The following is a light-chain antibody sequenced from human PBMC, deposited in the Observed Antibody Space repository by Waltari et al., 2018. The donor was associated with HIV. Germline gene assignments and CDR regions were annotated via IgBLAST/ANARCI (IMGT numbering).Light chain of an antibody. J-gene: IGKJ5*01. CDR2: GAS. CDR3: QQYGGSPPMN. Sequence: IVLTQTLDTLSLSPGERPTLPCRASQAVTNNYLAWYQQKPGQAPRLLIYGASTRATGIPDRFSGSGSGTDFTLTISRLEPEDFAVYYCQQYGGSPPMNFGQGTRLEIK. V-gene: IGKV3-20*01. CDR1: QAVTNNY.